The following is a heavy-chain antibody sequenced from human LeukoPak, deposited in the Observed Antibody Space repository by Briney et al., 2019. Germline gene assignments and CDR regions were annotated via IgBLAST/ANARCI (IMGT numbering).Heavy chain of an antibody. Sequence: SETLSLTCTVFGYSISSAYSWGWIRQPPGKGLEWIGSIYHNGNTYYNSSPKSRVTISVDTSKNQFSLKLSSVTAADTAVYYCASSDRGFLGPNTYYFDYWGQGTLVTVST. CDR2: IYHNGNT. CDR3: ASSDRGFLGPNTYYFDY. V-gene: IGHV4-38-2*02. D-gene: IGHD3-3*01. CDR1: GYSISSAYS. J-gene: IGHJ4*02.